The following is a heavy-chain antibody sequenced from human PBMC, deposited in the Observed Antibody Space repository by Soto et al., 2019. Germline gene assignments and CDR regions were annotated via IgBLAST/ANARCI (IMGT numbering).Heavy chain of an antibody. V-gene: IGHV1-46*01. CDR3: AREDDSSGYSTPDAFDI. D-gene: IGHD3-22*01. CDR2: INPSGGST. J-gene: IGHJ3*02. CDR1: GYTFTSYY. Sequence: EASVKVSCKASGYTFTSYYMHWVRQAPGQGLEWMGMINPSGGSTSYAQKFQGRVTMTRDTSTSTVYMELSSLRSEDTAVYYCAREDDSSGYSTPDAFDIWGQGTMVTVSS.